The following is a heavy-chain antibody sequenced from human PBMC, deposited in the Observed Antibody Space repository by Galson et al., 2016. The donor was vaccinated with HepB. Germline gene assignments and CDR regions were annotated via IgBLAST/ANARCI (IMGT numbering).Heavy chain of an antibody. J-gene: IGHJ3*02. Sequence: SLKVSCKASGDTFTGSYIHWVRQAPGQGLEWMAWLSANSGATNYAQKFQGWVTMTRDTSISTAYMELTSLTTDATAIYYCATSTGYRSGWGAFDIWGQGTMATVSS. V-gene: IGHV1-2*04. CDR2: LSANSGAT. D-gene: IGHD6-25*01. CDR3: ATSTGYRSGWGAFDI. CDR1: GDTFTGSY.